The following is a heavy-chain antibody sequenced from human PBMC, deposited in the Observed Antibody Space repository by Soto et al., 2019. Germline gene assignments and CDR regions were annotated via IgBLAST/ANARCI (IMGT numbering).Heavy chain of an antibody. CDR3: TSGSYYI. D-gene: IGHD1-26*01. J-gene: IGHJ4*02. V-gene: IGHV3-73*01. CDR2: VRSKDAYYAT. Sequence: PGGSLRLSCAGYGFSFSGSDIHWVRQASGKGLEWVGRVRSKDAYYATAYDVSVKGRFIISRDDSKSMAYLQMNSLRTEDTALYYCTSGSYYIWGQGTLVTVS. CDR1: GFSFSGSD.